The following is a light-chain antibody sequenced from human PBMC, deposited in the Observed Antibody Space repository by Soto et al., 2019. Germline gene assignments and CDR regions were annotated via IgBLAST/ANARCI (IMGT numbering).Light chain of an antibody. CDR1: SSDVGGYNY. CDR3: SSYTSSSTVV. J-gene: IGLJ2*01. Sequence: QSVLTQPASMSGSPGQSITISCTGTSSDVGGYNYVSWYQQHPGKAPKLMIYDVSNRPSELSNRFSGSKSGNTASLTISGLQAEDEADYYCSSYTSSSTVVFGGGTKLTVL. CDR2: DVS. V-gene: IGLV2-14*01.